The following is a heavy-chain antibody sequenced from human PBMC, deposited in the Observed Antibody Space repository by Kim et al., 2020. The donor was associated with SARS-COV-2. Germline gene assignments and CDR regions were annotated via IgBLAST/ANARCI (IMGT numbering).Heavy chain of an antibody. Sequence: SETLSLTCTVSGGSISSSSYYWGWIRQPPGKGLEWIGSIYYSGSTYYNPSLKSRLTISVDTSKNQFSLKLSSVTAADTAVYYCARRYHDFWSGFPSYGMDVWGQGTTVTVSS. D-gene: IGHD3-3*01. V-gene: IGHV4-39*01. J-gene: IGHJ6*02. CDR1: GGSISSSSYY. CDR3: ARRYHDFWSGFPSYGMDV. CDR2: IYYSGST.